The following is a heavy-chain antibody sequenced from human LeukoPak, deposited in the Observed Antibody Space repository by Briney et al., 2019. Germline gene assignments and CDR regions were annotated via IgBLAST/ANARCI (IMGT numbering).Heavy chain of an antibody. CDR3: GRDDGEPFDL. D-gene: IGHD4-17*01. CDR1: GGSISSNNW. Sequence: PSGTLSLTCAVSGGSISSNNWWSWVRQSPGKGLEWIGELYHSGSTNYNPSLKSRVTISVDKSKNQFSLRLTSVTAADTAVYYCGRDDGEPFDLWGRGTLVTVSS. V-gene: IGHV4-4*02. J-gene: IGHJ2*01. CDR2: LYHSGST.